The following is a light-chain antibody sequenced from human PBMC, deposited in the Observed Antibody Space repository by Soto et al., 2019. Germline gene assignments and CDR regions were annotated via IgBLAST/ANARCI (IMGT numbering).Light chain of an antibody. CDR1: QSVSSSY. J-gene: IGKJ1*01. V-gene: IGKV3-20*01. CDR3: QQYGSSPWT. Sequence: EIVLTQSPGTLSLAPGERATLSCRASQSVSSSYLAWYQQKPCQAPRLLIYGASSRSTGIPDRFSGSRSGTDFTLTISRLEPEDFAVYYCQQYGSSPWTFGPGTKVQIK. CDR2: GAS.